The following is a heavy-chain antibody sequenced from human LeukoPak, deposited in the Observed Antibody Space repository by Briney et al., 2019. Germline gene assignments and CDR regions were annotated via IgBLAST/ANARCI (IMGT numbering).Heavy chain of an antibody. CDR2: IYSGGST. D-gene: IGHD6-19*01. Sequence: GGSLRLSCAASGFTVSSNYMSWVRQAPGKGLEWVSVIYSGGSTYYADSVKGRFTISRDNSKNTLYLQMNSLRAEDTAVYYCAKDLRMYSSGWGSLDYWGQGTLVTVSS. J-gene: IGHJ4*02. CDR1: GFTVSSNY. CDR3: AKDLRMYSSGWGSLDY. V-gene: IGHV3-53*05.